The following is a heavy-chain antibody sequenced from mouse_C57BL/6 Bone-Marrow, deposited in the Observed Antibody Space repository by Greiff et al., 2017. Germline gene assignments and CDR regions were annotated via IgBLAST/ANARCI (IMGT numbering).Heavy chain of an antibody. CDR1: GYTFTSYW. CDR2: IYPGSGST. V-gene: IGHV1-55*01. Sequence: QVQLQQPGAELVKPGASVKMSCKASGYTFTSYWITWVKQRPGQGLEWIGDIYPGSGSTNYNEKFKSKATLTVETSSSTAYMQLSSLTSEDSAVYYCARRQLRPHYYAMDYWGQGTSVTVSS. CDR3: ARRQLRPHYYAMDY. J-gene: IGHJ4*01. D-gene: IGHD3-2*02.